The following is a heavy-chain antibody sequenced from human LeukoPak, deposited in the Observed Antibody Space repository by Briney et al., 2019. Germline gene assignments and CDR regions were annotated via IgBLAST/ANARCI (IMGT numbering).Heavy chain of an antibody. J-gene: IGHJ5*02. CDR2: IYYSGST. V-gene: IGHV4-30-4*08. CDR1: GGSISSGDYY. Sequence: SGTLTLTCTVSGGSISSGDYYWSWIRQPPGTGLEWIGYIYYSGSTYYNPSLKSRVTISVDTSKTQFSLKLSSVHAADTAVYYCARDVDPPNNWFDPWGQGTLVTVSS. CDR3: ARDVDPPNNWFDP. D-gene: IGHD5-12*01.